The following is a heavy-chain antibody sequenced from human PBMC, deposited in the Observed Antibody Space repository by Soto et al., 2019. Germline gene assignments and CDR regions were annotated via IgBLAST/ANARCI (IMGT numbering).Heavy chain of an antibody. V-gene: IGHV5-10-1*01. CDR2: IDPSDSYT. J-gene: IGHJ6*02. Sequence: GESLKISCKGSGYSFTSYWISWVRQMPGKGLEWMGRIDPSDSYTNYSPSFQGHVTISADKSISTAYLQWSSLKASDTVMYYCASLAGIEGSGSIRRAYYYYYGMDVWGQGTTVTVSS. CDR3: ASLAGIEGSGSIRRAYYYYYGMDV. D-gene: IGHD3-10*01. CDR1: GYSFTSYW.